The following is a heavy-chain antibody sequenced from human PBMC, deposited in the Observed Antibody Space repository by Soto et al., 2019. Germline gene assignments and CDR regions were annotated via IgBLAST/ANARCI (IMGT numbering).Heavy chain of an antibody. CDR1: GFTFDEYV. CDR2: ISWNGDTF. V-gene: IGHV3-9*01. D-gene: IGHD4-17*01. CDR3: ANSRYGDYYFDD. J-gene: IGHJ4*02. Sequence: EVQLVESGGGLVQPGRSLRLSCAASGFTFDEYVMYWVRQAPGKGLEWVSSISWNGDTFGYADSVKGRFTISRDNAKNCLYLQINSLTAEDTALYYCANSRYGDYYFDDWGQGALVTVSS.